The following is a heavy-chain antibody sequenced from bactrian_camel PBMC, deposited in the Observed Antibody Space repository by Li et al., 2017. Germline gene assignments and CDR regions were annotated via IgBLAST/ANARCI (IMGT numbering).Heavy chain of an antibody. CDR2: VDSDGSI. CDR1: GETHMRYC. J-gene: IGHJ4*01. Sequence: HVQLVESGGGSVQAGGSLRLSCVASGETHMRYCLAWFRQAPGKEREGIAGVDSDGSISYADSVKGRFTVSRDHAKATLDLEMNSLKPDDTAVYYCAATGQMLSVAGCRTQGTQVTVS. V-gene: IGHV3S55*01. D-gene: IGHD1*01.